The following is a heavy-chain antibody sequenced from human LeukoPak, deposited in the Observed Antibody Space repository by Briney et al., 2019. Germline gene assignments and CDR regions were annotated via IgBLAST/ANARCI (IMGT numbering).Heavy chain of an antibody. D-gene: IGHD4-17*01. J-gene: IGHJ4*02. V-gene: IGHV3-7*01. CDR1: GFTFSTYS. Sequence: GGSLRLSCAASGFTFSTYSMRWLRQAPGHGLAWVASINQDGSAEYYVDSVRGRFTISRDNAKNSLYLQVNSLRVDDTAVYYCVRLFGRVTTFDYWGQGTLVTVSS. CDR2: INQDGSAE. CDR3: VRLFGRVTTFDY.